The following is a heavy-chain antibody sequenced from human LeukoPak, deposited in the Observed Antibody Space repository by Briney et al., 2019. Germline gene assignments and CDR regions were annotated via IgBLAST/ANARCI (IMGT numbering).Heavy chain of an antibody. Sequence: GGSLRLSCAASGFTFNAFGMNWVRQAPGKGLEWVSAISGSGGSTYYADSVKGRFTISRDNSKNTLYLQMDSLRAGDTAVYYCAKVVPAAPYYAMDVWGQGTTVTVSS. CDR3: AKVVPAAPYYAMDV. D-gene: IGHD2-2*01. V-gene: IGHV3-23*01. CDR1: GFTFNAFG. J-gene: IGHJ6*02. CDR2: ISGSGGST.